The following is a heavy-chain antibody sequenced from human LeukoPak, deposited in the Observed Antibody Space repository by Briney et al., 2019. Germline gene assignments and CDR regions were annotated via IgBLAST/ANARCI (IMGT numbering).Heavy chain of an antibody. V-gene: IGHV4-39*01. D-gene: IGHD2-2*01. J-gene: IGHJ5*02. Sequence: SETPSLTCTVSGGSISSSSYYWGWVRQPPGKGLEWIGIIYYSGSTYYNPSINSRLTTSVDTSKNPYSMKLSSVTATDTAVYYCARRGYCSSTSCYEYWFDPWGQGTLVTVSS. CDR3: ARRGYCSSTSCYEYWFDP. CDR1: GGSISSSSYY. CDR2: IYYSGST.